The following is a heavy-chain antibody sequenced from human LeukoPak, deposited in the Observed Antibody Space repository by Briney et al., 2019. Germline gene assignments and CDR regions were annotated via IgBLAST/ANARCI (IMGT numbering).Heavy chain of an antibody. J-gene: IGHJ3*02. V-gene: IGHV1-69*13. CDR3: ARRGATPAFDI. Sequence: GASVTVSCKASGGTFSSYAISWVRQAPGQGLEWMGGIIPIFGTANYAQKFQGRVTITADESTSTAYMEPSSLRSEDTAVYYCARRGATPAFDIWGQGTMVTVSS. D-gene: IGHD1-26*01. CDR1: GGTFSSYA. CDR2: IIPIFGTA.